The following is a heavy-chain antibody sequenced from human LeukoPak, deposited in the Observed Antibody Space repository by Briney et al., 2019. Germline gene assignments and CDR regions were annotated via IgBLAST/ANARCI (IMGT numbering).Heavy chain of an antibody. CDR1: GYTFTGYY. Sequence: ASLKLSCKASGYTFTGYYMHWVRQAPGQGLEWMGWINPNSGGTNYAHTFQGRVTMTRDTSISTAYMELSRLRSDDTAVYYCARTSPRKLPSAWGQGTLVTVSS. D-gene: IGHD4-23*01. CDR2: INPNSGGT. CDR3: ARTSPRKLPSA. V-gene: IGHV1-2*02. J-gene: IGHJ5*02.